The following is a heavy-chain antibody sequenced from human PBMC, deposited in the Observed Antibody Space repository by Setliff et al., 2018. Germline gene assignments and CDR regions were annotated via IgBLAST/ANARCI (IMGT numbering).Heavy chain of an antibody. CDR3: ARGRMRGSCSGPSCTYDPFDI. CDR1: GFTFGSTA. D-gene: IGHD2-2*01. J-gene: IGHJ3*02. CDR2: IYHSGSS. Sequence: PGGSLRLSCAASGFTFGSTAMHWVRQAPGKGLEWIGSIYHSGSSYYNSSLRSRVTISVDTSKNQFSLILRSVTAADTAVYYCARGRMRGSCSGPSCTYDPFDIWGQGTPVTVSS. V-gene: IGHV4-38-2*01.